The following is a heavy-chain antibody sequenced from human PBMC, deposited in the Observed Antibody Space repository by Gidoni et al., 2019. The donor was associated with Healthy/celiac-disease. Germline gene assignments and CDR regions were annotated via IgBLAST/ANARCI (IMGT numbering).Heavy chain of an antibody. D-gene: IGHD3-10*01. Sequence: EVQLVESGGGLVEPGRSLRLSWAASAFTFSSYLMSWFRQAQGKGLEWVANIKQDGSEKYYVDSVKGRFTISRDNAKNSLYLQMNSLRAEDTAVYYCARDRFLWSIDDFDYWGQGTLVTVSS. CDR2: IKQDGSEK. CDR3: ARDRFLWSIDDFDY. CDR1: AFTFSSYL. V-gene: IGHV3-7*01. J-gene: IGHJ4*02.